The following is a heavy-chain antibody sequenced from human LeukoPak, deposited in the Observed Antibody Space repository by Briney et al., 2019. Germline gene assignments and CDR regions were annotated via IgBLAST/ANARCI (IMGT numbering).Heavy chain of an antibody. V-gene: IGHV3-30*01. CDR2: ISYDGSNK. CDR3: ARDERSGGLSYGYY. CDR1: GFTFSTYA. D-gene: IGHD5-18*01. Sequence: PGGSLRLSCAASGFTFSTYAMHWVRQPPGKGLEWVAVISYDGSNKYYADSVKGRFTISRDNSKSTLYLQVNSLGAEDTAVYYCARDERSGGLSYGYYWGQGTLVTVSS. J-gene: IGHJ4*02.